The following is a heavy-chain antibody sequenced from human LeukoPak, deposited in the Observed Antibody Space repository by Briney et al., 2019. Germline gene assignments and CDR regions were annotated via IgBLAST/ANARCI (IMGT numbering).Heavy chain of an antibody. CDR1: GYTFTGYY. D-gene: IGHD1-26*01. CDR3: AREPSGGRVGAPGGPFDY. V-gene: IGHV1-2*02. J-gene: IGHJ4*02. CDR2: INPNSGGT. Sequence: GASVKVSCKASGYTFTGYYMHWVRQAPGQGLEWMGWINPNSGGTNYAQTLQDRVTMTTDTSTSTAYMELRTLRSDDTALYYCAREPSGGRVGAPGGPFDYWGQGTLVTVSS.